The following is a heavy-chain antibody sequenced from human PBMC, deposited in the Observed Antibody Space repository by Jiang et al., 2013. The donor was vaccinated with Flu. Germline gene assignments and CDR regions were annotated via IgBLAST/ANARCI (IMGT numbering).Heavy chain of an antibody. V-gene: IGHV4-61*02. CDR1: GGSISSGSYY. CDR3: ARVPTDYGMDV. Sequence: GPGLVKPSQTLSLTCTVSGGSISSGSYYWSWIRQPAGKGLEWIGRIYTSGSTNYNPSLKSRVTISVDTSKNQFSLKLSSVTAADTAVYYCARVPTDYGMDVWGQGTTVTVSS. CDR2: IYTSGST. D-gene: IGHD4-17*01. J-gene: IGHJ6*02.